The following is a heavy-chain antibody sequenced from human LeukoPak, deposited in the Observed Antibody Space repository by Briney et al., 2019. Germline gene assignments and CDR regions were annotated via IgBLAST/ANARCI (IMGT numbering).Heavy chain of an antibody. CDR3: ARGAPGGNDYGDY. CDR2: IFYSGST. Sequence: SETLSLTCTVSGGSISSYYWSWIRQPPGKGLEWIGYIFYSGSTNYNPSLKSRVTMSVDTSKNQFSLTLISVTAADTAVYYCARGAPGGNDYGDYWGQGTLVTVSS. CDR1: GGSISSYY. V-gene: IGHV4-59*01. J-gene: IGHJ4*02.